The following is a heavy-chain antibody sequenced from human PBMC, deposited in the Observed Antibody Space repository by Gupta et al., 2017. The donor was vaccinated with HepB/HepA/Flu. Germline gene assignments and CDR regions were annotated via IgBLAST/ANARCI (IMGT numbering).Heavy chain of an antibody. Sequence: QVQLQQWGGRLLKPPDTVSPTSAVYGGSFSGYYWSWIRQPPGKGLEWIGEINHSGSTNYNPSLKSRVTISVDTSKNQFSLKLSSVTAADTAVYYCARATYYYDSSGYCLDYWGQGTLVTVSS. D-gene: IGHD3-22*01. CDR3: ARATYYYDSSGYCLDY. CDR1: GGSFSGYY. CDR2: INHSGST. V-gene: IGHV4-34*01. J-gene: IGHJ4*02.